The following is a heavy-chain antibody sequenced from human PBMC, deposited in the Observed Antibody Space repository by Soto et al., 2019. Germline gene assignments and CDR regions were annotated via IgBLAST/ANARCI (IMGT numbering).Heavy chain of an antibody. J-gene: IGHJ4*02. CDR1: GGSISSGGYY. CDR3: ARVGEQLVPDY. V-gene: IGHV4-31*02. Sequence: SETLSLTCTVSGGSISSGGYYWSWIRQHPGKGLEWIGYIYYSGSTYYNPSLKSRVTISVDTSKNQFSLKLSSVTAADTAVYYCARVGEQLVPDYWGQGTLVTVSS. D-gene: IGHD6-6*01. CDR2: IYYSGST.